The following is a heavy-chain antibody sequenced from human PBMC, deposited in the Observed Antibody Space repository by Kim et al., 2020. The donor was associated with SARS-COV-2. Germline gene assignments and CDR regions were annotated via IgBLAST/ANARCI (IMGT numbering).Heavy chain of an antibody. CDR1: GASISITNW. V-gene: IGHV4-4*02. CDR3: ARVGDFALDF. J-gene: IGHJ4*02. CDR2: IYRTGST. Sequence: SETLSLTCAVSGASISITNWWPWVRQSPGKGLEWIGEIYRTGSTNYNPSLKSRVTISLDKSKNQYSLELTSVTAADTAIYYCARVGDFALDFWGQGTLVTVSS.